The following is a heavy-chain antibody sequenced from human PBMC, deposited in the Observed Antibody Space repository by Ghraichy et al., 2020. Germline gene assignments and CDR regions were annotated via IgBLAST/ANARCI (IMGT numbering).Heavy chain of an antibody. CDR3: ARVMVAGTDNYFHYGMDV. D-gene: IGHD2/OR15-2a*01. CDR2: ISSAGGYT. Sequence: GESLNISCVASGVTLGSHALSWVRQAPEKGLEWVSGISSAGGYTAYADSVKGRFSISRDISQNTLYLLMNSVRAEDTAVYYCARVMVAGTDNYFHYGMDVWGQGTTVTVS. V-gene: IGHV3-23*01. CDR1: GVTLGSHA. J-gene: IGHJ6*02.